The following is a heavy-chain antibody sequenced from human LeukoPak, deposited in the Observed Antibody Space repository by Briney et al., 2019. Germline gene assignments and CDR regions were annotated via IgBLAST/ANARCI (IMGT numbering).Heavy chain of an antibody. Sequence: GASVKVSCKASGGTFISYAISWVRQAPGQGLEWMGGIIPIFGTANYAQKFQGRVTITADKSTSTAYMELSSLRSEDTTVYYCARDRIEHYYDSSGYYFDYWGQGTLVTVSS. D-gene: IGHD3-22*01. CDR2: IIPIFGTA. CDR3: ARDRIEHYYDSSGYYFDY. V-gene: IGHV1-69*06. J-gene: IGHJ4*02. CDR1: GGTFISYA.